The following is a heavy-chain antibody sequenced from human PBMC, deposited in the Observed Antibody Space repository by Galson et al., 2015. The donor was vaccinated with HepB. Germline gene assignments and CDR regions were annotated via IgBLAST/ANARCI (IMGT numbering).Heavy chain of an antibody. Sequence: TLSLTCTVSGGSISSYYWSWIRQPPGKGLEWIGYIYYSGSTNYNPSLKSRVTISVDTSKNQFSLKLSSVTAADTAVYYCARNYGSGWLAFDIWGQGTMVTVSS. CDR2: IYYSGST. CDR3: ARNYGSGWLAFDI. V-gene: IGHV4-59*08. D-gene: IGHD3-10*01. J-gene: IGHJ3*02. CDR1: GGSISSYY.